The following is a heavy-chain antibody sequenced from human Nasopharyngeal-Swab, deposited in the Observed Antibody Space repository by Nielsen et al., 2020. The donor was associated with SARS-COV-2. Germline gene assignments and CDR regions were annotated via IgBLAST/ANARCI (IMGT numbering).Heavy chain of an antibody. Sequence: SETLSPTCVVYGGSSSGYYWSWIRQPPEKGLEWIGEINHSGSTNYNPSPKSRVTLSVDTSKNQFSLKLSSVTAADTAVYYCAREGPSIAARPGWFDPWGQGTLVTVSS. CDR3: AREGPSIAARPGWFDP. CDR1: GGSSSGYY. J-gene: IGHJ5*02. V-gene: IGHV4-34*01. D-gene: IGHD6-6*01. CDR2: INHSGST.